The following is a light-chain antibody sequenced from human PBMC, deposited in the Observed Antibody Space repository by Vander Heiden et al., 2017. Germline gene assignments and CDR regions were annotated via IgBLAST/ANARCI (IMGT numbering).Light chain of an antibody. V-gene: IGKV1-5*03. CDR1: QSISTW. Sequence: DLQMTQSPSILSASVGDRVSITCRASQSISTWLAWYQQKPGDAPKLLIYKASVLETMVPARFSGSGSGTEFTLTISSLQPDAFATYYCQQCNTFSFGGGTKVEIK. CDR3: QQCNTFS. J-gene: IGKJ4*01. CDR2: KAS.